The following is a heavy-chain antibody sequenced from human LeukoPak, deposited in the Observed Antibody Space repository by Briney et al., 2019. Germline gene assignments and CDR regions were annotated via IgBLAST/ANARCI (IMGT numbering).Heavy chain of an antibody. CDR1: GFTFGNYA. Sequence: GGSLRLSCTASGFTFGNYAMSWVRQAPGKGLEWVGLIRSKVYGGTSEYAASVQGRFTISRDDSNRIAYLQMNSLKTEDTAVYYCSRNYHDSSGYYTIDYWGQGTLVTVSS. V-gene: IGHV3-49*04. J-gene: IGHJ4*02. D-gene: IGHD3-22*01. CDR2: IRSKVYGGTS. CDR3: SRNYHDSSGYYTIDY.